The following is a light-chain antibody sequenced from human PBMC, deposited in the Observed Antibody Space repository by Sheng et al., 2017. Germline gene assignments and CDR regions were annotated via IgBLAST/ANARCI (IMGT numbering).Light chain of an antibody. CDR1: QGISTY. Sequence: QLTQSPSSLSASVGDRVIITCRASQGISTYLAWYQQKPEKAPNLLIYGASTRATGIPARFSGRGSGTDFTLTISSLQSEDFAFYYCQQYDSWPRTFGQGTKVDVK. J-gene: IGKJ1*01. CDR2: GAS. V-gene: IGKV1-9*01. CDR3: QQYDSWPRT.